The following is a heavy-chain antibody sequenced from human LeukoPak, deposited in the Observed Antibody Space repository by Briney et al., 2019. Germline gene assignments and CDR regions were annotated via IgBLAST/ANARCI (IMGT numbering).Heavy chain of an antibody. CDR2: INHSGGT. CDR1: GGSFSGYY. Sequence: SETLSLTCAVYGGSFSGYYWSWIRQPPGKGLEWIGEINHSGGTNYNPSLKSRVTISVDTSKNQFSLKLSSVTAADTAVYYCARPGDTIWFDPWGQGTLVTVSS. D-gene: IGHD2-21*02. J-gene: IGHJ5*02. CDR3: ARPGDTIWFDP. V-gene: IGHV4-34*01.